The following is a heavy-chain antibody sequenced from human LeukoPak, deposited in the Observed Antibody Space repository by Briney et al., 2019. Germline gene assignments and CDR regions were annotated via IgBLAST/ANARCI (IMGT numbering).Heavy chain of an antibody. D-gene: IGHD2-2*01. V-gene: IGHV3-7*03. Sequence: PGGSLRLSCAASGFTFSAYWMSWVRQAPGKGLEWVANIKQDGSEKYYVGSVKGRFTISRDNVKNSLYLQMNSLRAEDTAIYYCAKDGLPSATQYFYYYYYMHVWGKGTTVTVSS. CDR3: AKDGLPSATQYFYYYYYMHV. J-gene: IGHJ6*03. CDR2: IKQDGSEK. CDR1: GFTFSAYW.